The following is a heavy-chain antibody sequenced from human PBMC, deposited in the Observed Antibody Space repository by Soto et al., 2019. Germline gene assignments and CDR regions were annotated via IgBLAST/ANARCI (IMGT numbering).Heavy chain of an antibody. CDR1: DYTFTSYG. D-gene: IGHD3-22*01. J-gene: IGHJ6*02. V-gene: IGHV1-2*04. CDR2: INPNSGGT. Sequence: ASVKVSCKASDYTFTSYGIIWVRQAPGQGLEWMGWINPNSGGTNYAQKFQGWVTMTRDTSISTAYMELSRLRSDDTAVYYCARDLSSSGYFDYGMDVWGQGTTVTVSS. CDR3: ARDLSSSGYFDYGMDV.